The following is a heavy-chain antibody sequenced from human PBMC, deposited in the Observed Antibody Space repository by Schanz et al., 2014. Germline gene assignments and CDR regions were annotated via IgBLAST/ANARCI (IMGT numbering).Heavy chain of an antibody. CDR1: GFTFFGSFA. V-gene: IGHV3-23*01. CDR2: MSGSGSTA. CDR3: AKDQGSYGSGSYSYFDY. Sequence: EVHLLESGGGLVQPGGSLRLSCVASGFTFFGSFAMSWVRQAPGKGLEWVSGMSGSGSTADYADSVKGRFTISRDNSKNTLYLQMNSLRAEDTAVYYCAKDQGSYGSGSYSYFDYWGQGTLATVSS. J-gene: IGHJ4*02. D-gene: IGHD3-10*01.